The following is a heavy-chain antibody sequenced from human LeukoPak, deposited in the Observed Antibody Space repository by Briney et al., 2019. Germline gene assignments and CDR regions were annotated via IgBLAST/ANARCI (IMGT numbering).Heavy chain of an antibody. CDR2: LYSDGNT. Sequence: GGSLRLSCAASGFTVITNDMTWVRQAPGKGLEWVSVLYSDGNTKYADSVQGRFTISRDNSKNILYLEMNSLSPDDTAVYYCARGVEPLAANTLAYWGQGTLVTVSS. J-gene: IGHJ4*02. CDR1: GFTVITND. V-gene: IGHV3-53*01. D-gene: IGHD1-14*01. CDR3: ARGVEPLAANTLAY.